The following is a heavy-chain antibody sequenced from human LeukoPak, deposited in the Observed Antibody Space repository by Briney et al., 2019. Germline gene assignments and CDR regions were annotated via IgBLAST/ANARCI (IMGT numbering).Heavy chain of an antibody. Sequence: GGSLRLSCAASGFTVSSYSMNWVRQAPGKGLEWVSSISSSSSYIYYADSVKGRFTISRDNAKKSLFLQMNSLRAEDTAVYYCARVPMVQGVNVDPCDYWGQGTLVTVSS. CDR1: GFTVSSYS. D-gene: IGHD3-10*01. CDR3: ARVPMVQGVNVDPCDY. J-gene: IGHJ4*02. CDR2: ISSSSSYI. V-gene: IGHV3-21*01.